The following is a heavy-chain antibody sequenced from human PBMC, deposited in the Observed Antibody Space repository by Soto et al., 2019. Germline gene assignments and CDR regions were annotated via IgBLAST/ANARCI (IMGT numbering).Heavy chain of an antibody. Sequence: PGRSLRLSCSASGFTFSSYAMHWVRQAPGKGLEYVSAISSSGGSTYYADSVKGRFTISRDNSKNTLYLQMSSLRAEDTAVYYCVRVMHSSGWYGPTDYWGQGTLVTVSS. CDR1: GFTFSSYA. CDR3: VRVMHSSGWYGPTDY. J-gene: IGHJ4*02. CDR2: ISSSGGST. D-gene: IGHD6-19*01. V-gene: IGHV3-64D*06.